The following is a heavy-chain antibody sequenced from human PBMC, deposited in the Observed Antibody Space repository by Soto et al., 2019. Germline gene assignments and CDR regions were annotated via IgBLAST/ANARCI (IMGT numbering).Heavy chain of an antibody. J-gene: IGHJ6*02. CDR3: ARAGSYQGNYYYYGMDV. CDR2: INAGNGNT. D-gene: IGHD1-26*01. Sequence: GASVKVSCKASGYAFTSYAMHWVRQAPGQRLEWMGWINAGNGNTKYSQKFQGRVTITRDTSASTAYMELSSLRSEDTAVYYCARAGSYQGNYYYYGMDVWGQGTTVTVSS. CDR1: GYAFTSYA. V-gene: IGHV1-3*01.